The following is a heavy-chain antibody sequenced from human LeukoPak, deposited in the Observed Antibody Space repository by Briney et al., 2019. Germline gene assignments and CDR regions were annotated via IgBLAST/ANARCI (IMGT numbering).Heavy chain of an antibody. CDR1: GFTFSSYW. D-gene: IGHD6-13*01. V-gene: IGHV3-74*01. CDR2: INSDGSST. CDR3: ARVDGYSSSWVYYYYGMDV. Sequence: GGSLRLSCAASGFTFSSYWMHWVRQAPGKGLVWVSRINSDGSSTSYADSVKGRFTISRDNAKNTLYLQMNSLRAEDTAVYYCARVDGYSSSWVYYYYGMDVWGQGTTVTVSS. J-gene: IGHJ6*02.